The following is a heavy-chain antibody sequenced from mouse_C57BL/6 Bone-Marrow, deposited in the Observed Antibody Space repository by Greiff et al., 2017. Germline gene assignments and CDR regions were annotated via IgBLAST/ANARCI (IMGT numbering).Heavy chain of an antibody. CDR2: IDPETGGT. Sequence: VQVVESGAELVRPGASVTLSCKDSGYTFTDYEMHWVKQTPVHGLEWIGAIDPETGGTAYNQKFKGKAILTADKSSSTAYMELRSLTSEDSAVYYCTDLRLFFDYWGQGTTLTVSS. J-gene: IGHJ2*01. V-gene: IGHV1-15*01. CDR3: TDLRLFFDY. CDR1: GYTFTDYE. D-gene: IGHD3-2*02.